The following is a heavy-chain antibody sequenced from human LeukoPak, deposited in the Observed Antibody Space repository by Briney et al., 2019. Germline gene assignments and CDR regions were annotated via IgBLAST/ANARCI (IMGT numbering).Heavy chain of an antibody. V-gene: IGHV4-30-4*01. CDR3: ARDRTTYCSSTSCYGFDY. CDR1: GDSISSGDDY. J-gene: IGHJ4*02. Sequence: SETLSLTCTVSGDSISSGDDYWRWIRQPPGEGLEWIGYIYYSGRTYYNPSLKSRVTISVDTSKNQFSLKLSSVTAADTAVYYCARDRTTYCSSTSCYGFDYWGQGTLVTVSS. D-gene: IGHD2-2*01. CDR2: IYYSGRT.